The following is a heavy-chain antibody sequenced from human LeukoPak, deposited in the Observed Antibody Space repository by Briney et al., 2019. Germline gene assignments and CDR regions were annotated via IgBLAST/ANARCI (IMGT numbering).Heavy chain of an antibody. Sequence: GGSLRLSCAASGFTFSSYAMSWVRQSPGKGLEWVSAISGSGGNTYSADSVKGRCTISRDNSLQTLFLHMNSLRAEDTAVYYCARGMSATSGYLELEYLGQGGLASVST. CDR1: GFTFSSYA. CDR3: ARGMSATSGYLELEY. CDR2: ISGSGGNT. J-gene: IGHJ4*02. D-gene: IGHD3-22*01. V-gene: IGHV3-23*01.